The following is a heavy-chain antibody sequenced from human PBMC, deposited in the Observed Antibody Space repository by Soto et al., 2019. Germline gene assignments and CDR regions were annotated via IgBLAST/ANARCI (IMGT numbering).Heavy chain of an antibody. J-gene: IGHJ4*02. V-gene: IGHV4-4*02. CDR3: ARMGGYYDSSGYYYADFDY. CDR2: IYHSGST. Sequence: SETLSLTCAVSGGSISSSNWWSWVRQPPGKGLEWIGEIYHSGSTNYNPSLKSRVTISVDKSKNQFSLKLSSVTAADTAVYYCARMGGYYDSSGYYYADFDYWGQGTLVTVSS. CDR1: GGSISSSNW. D-gene: IGHD3-22*01.